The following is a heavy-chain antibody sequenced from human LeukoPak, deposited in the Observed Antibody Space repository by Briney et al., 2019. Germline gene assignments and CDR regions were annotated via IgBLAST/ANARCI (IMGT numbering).Heavy chain of an antibody. D-gene: IGHD3-22*01. CDR2: ISGSGGST. Sequence: GGSLRLSCAASGFTFSSYGMSWVRQAPGKGLEWVSAISGSGGSTYYADSVKGRFTISRDNSKNTLYLQMNSLRAEDTAVYYCAKDRYYYDSSIGLYYFDYWGQGTLVTVSS. J-gene: IGHJ4*02. CDR1: GFTFSSYG. CDR3: AKDRYYYDSSIGLYYFDY. V-gene: IGHV3-23*01.